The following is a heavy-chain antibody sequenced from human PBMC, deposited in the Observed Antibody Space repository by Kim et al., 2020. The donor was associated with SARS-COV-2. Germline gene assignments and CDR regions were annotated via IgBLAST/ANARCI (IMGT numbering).Heavy chain of an antibody. J-gene: IGHJ4*02. D-gene: IGHD6-13*01. CDR2: ISWNSGSI. CDR3: AKDGVAAAGTGFV. Sequence: GGSLRLSCAASGFTFDDYAMHWVRQAPGKGLEWVSGISWNSGSIGYADSVKGRFTISRDNAKNSLYLQMNSLRAEDTALYYCAKDGVAAAGTGFVWGQGT. V-gene: IGHV3-9*01. CDR1: GFTFDDYA.